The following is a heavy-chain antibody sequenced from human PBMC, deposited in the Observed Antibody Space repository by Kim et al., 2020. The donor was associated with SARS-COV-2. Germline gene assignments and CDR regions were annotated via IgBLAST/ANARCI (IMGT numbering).Heavy chain of an antibody. J-gene: IGHJ5*01. Sequence: SETLSLTCAVYGGSFSGYYWSWIRQPPGKGLEWIGEINHSGSTNYNPSLKSRVTISVDTSKNQFSLKLSSVTAADTAVYYCARAPARYNWNYGPLVGWF. D-gene: IGHD1-7*01. CDR3: ARAPARYNWNYGPLVGWF. CDR2: INHSGST. V-gene: IGHV4-34*01. CDR1: GGSFSGYY.